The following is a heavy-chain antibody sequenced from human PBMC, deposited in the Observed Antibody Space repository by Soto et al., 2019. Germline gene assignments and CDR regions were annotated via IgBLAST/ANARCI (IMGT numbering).Heavy chain of an antibody. CDR3: ARVGGSGTYYNLFFDY. D-gene: IGHD3-10*01. CDR1: GGSISSYY. V-gene: IGHV4-59*01. Sequence: PSETLSLTCAVSGGSISSYYGSWIRQPPGKGLEWIGYIYYSGSTNYNPSLKSRVTISVDTSKSQFSLKLTSVTAADMAVYYCARVGGSGTYYNLFFDYWGQGTLVTVSS. J-gene: IGHJ4*02. CDR2: IYYSGST.